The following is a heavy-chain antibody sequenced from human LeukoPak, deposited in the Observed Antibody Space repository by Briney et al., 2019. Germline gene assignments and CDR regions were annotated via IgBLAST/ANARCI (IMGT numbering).Heavy chain of an antibody. CDR2: ISSSCSSI. V-gene: IGHV3-48*03. D-gene: IGHD5-18*01. Sequence: GGSLRLLCAVSGFTFSSYEMNWVREAPGKGLEGVSYISSSCSSIDYADAVKGRFTISRDNAKHSLYLQMNSLRAEDTAVYYCASNTAMDSYYYYMDVWGKKPTVPVSS. CDR1: GFTFSSYE. CDR3: ASNTAMDSYYYYMDV. J-gene: IGHJ6*03.